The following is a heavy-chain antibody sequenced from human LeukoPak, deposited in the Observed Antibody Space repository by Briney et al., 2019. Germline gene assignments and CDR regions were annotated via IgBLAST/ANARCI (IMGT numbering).Heavy chain of an antibody. V-gene: IGHV3-74*01. D-gene: IGHD3-16*01. J-gene: IGHJ4*02. CDR1: GFTFNSYW. CDR3: ARDRHGGAFDY. Sequence: GGSLRLSCAASGFTFNSYWMHWVRQAPEKGLVWVSRINTDGSSTSYAGSVKGRFTTSRDNAKNTLYLQMNSLRAEDTAVYYCARDRHGGAFDYWGQGTLVTVSS. CDR2: INTDGSST.